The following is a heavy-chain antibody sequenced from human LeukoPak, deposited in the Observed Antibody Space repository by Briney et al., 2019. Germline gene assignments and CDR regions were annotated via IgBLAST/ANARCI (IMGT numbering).Heavy chain of an antibody. V-gene: IGHV3-30*04. J-gene: IGHJ3*02. CDR3: AVVPAAPLDAFDI. CDR1: GFTFSSYA. D-gene: IGHD2-2*01. CDR2: ISYDGGNK. Sequence: GGSLRLSCAASGFTFSSYAMHWVRQAPGKGLEWVAVISYDGGNKYYADSVKGRFTISRDNSKNTLYLQMNSLRAEDTAVYYCAVVPAAPLDAFDIWGQGTMVTVSS.